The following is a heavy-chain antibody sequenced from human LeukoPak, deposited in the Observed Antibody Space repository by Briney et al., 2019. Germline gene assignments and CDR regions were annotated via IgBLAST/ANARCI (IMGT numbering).Heavy chain of an antibody. CDR1: GFTFSNYW. CDR3: ASGPALGVGTNYFDY. V-gene: IGHV3-74*01. D-gene: IGHD2-21*02. CDR2: INSDGSAP. Sequence: GGSLRLSCAASGFTFSNYWVHWVRQPPGKGLVWVSRINSDGSAPSYADSVKGRFTISRDNAKNTLYLQMNSPRAEDTAVYYCASGPALGVGTNYFDYWGQGTLVTVSS. J-gene: IGHJ4*02.